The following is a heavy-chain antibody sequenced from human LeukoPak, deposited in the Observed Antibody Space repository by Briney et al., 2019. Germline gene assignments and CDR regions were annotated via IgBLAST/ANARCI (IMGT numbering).Heavy chain of an antibody. D-gene: IGHD3-10*01. V-gene: IGHV3-30*04. Sequence: GGSLRLSCAASGFTFSSYAMHWVRQAPGKGLEWVAVISYDGSNKYYADSVKGRFIISRDNSKNTLYLQMNSLRAEDTAVYYCARTYGSVGGHYYYGMDVWGKGTTVTVSS. CDR2: ISYDGSNK. J-gene: IGHJ6*04. CDR3: ARTYGSVGGHYYYGMDV. CDR1: GFTFSSYA.